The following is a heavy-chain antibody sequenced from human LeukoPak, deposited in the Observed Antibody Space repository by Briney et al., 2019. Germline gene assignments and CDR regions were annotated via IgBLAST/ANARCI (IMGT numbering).Heavy chain of an antibody. J-gene: IGHJ6*02. CDR1: GFTFSNYW. CDR3: PRSPLYGMDV. CDR2: IKQDGSEK. V-gene: IGHV3-7*01. Sequence: GGSLRLSCVGPGFTFSNYWMTWVRQAPGKGQEWLANIKQDGSEKYYGDSVKGRFTISRDNAKNSLYLQMNSLRVEDTAVYYCPRSPLYGMDVWGQGTTVTVAS.